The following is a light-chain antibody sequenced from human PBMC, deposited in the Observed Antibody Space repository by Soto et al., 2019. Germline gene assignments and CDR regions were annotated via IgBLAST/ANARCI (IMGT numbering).Light chain of an antibody. CDR1: QSVSGSC. Sequence: EIVLTQSPGTLSLSPGERATLSCRASQSVSGSCLAWYQQKPGQAPRLLTYGASSRATGIPDRFSGSGSGKDFTLNISRLEPEDFAGYFCQQYCSPPFTFGPGTKVDIK. J-gene: IGKJ3*01. V-gene: IGKV3-20*01. CDR2: GAS. CDR3: QQYCSPPFT.